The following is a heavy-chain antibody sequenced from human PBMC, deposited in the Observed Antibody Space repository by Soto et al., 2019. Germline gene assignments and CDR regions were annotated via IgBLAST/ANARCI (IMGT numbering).Heavy chain of an antibody. CDR3: ASNYYDSSGYYYGVVDY. V-gene: IGHV1-69*02. CDR2: IIPILGIA. CDR1: GGTFSSYI. D-gene: IGHD3-22*01. J-gene: IGHJ4*01. Sequence: SVKVSCKASGGTFSSYIFSWVRQAPGQGLEWMGRIIPILGIANYAQKFQGRAMITADKSTSTAYMELSSLRSEDTAVYYCASNYYDSSGYYYGVVDYWGQ.